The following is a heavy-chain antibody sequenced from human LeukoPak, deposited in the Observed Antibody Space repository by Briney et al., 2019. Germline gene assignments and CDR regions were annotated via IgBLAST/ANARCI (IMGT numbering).Heavy chain of an antibody. J-gene: IGHJ4*02. V-gene: IGHV4-31*03. Sequence: SETLSLTCTVSGGSISSGGYYWRWIRQHPGKGLEWIGYIYYSGSTYYNPSLKSRVTISVDTSKNQFSLKLSSVTAADTAVYYCARGHGTEPLDYWGQGTLVTVSS. CDR3: ARGHGTEPLDY. D-gene: IGHD6-13*01. CDR2: IYYSGST. CDR1: GGSISSGGYY.